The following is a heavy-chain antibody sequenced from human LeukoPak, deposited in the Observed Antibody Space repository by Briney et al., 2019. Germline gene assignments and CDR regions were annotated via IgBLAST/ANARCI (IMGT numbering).Heavy chain of an antibody. V-gene: IGHV4-4*07. CDR3: ARDERYGEPRAFDI. CDR2: IYTSGST. D-gene: IGHD4-17*01. J-gene: IGHJ3*02. Sequence: SETLSLTCTVSGGSISSYYWSWIRQPAGKGLEWIGRIYTSGSTNYNPSLESRVTISVDTSKNQFSLKLSSVTAADTAVYYCARDERYGEPRAFDIWGQGTMVTVSS. CDR1: GGSISSYY.